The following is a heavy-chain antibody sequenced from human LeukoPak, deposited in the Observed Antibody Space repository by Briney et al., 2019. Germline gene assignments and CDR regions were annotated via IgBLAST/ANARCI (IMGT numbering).Heavy chain of an antibody. J-gene: IGHJ4*02. V-gene: IGHV3-30*18. CDR2: ISYDGSNK. CDR3: AKDFCRGDCYCFDY. CDR1: GFXFSNAW. Sequence: GGSLRLSCAASGFXFSNAWLSWVRQAPGKGLEWVAVISYDGSNKYYADSVKGRFTISRDNSKNTLYLQMNSLRAEDTAVYYCAKDFCRGDCYCFDYWGQGTLVTVSS. D-gene: IGHD2-21*02.